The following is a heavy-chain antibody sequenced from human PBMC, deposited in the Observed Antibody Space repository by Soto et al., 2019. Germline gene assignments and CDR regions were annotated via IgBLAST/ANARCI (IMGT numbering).Heavy chain of an antibody. CDR2: ISSRSSTI. CDR1: GFIFSSFG. J-gene: IGHJ4*02. D-gene: IGHD6-19*01. Sequence: PGGSLRLSCAASGFIFSSFGMHWVRQAPGRGLEWVSYISSRSSTIYHADSVKGRFTISRDNAKNSLYLQMDSLRDEDTAVYFCARAIAVGSTSLDYWGLGTRVTVSS. V-gene: IGHV3-48*02. CDR3: ARAIAVGSTSLDY.